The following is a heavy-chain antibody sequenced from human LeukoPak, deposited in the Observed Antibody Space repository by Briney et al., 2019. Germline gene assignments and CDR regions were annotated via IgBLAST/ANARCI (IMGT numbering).Heavy chain of an antibody. Sequence: ASVKGSCKASGYTFTSYGISWVRQAPGQGLEWMGWISAYNGNTNYAQKLQGRVTMTTDTSTSTAYMELRSLRSDDTAVYYCARSYYDSSGYYYMGAFDIWGQGTMVTVSS. CDR3: ARSYYDSSGYYYMGAFDI. CDR2: ISAYNGNT. V-gene: IGHV1-18*01. CDR1: GYTFTSYG. J-gene: IGHJ3*02. D-gene: IGHD3-22*01.